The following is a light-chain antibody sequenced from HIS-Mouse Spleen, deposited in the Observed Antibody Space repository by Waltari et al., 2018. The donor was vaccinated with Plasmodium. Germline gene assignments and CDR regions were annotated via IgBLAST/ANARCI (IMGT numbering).Light chain of an antibody. CDR1: QSVSSN. CDR3: QQYNNWSFT. V-gene: IGKV3-15*01. Sequence: EIVMTPSPPPLSVSPGTRATLSCRASQSVSSNLAWYQQKPGQAPRLLIYGASTRATGIPARFSGSGSGTEFTLTISSLQSEDFAVYYCQQYNNWSFTFGPGTKVDIK. J-gene: IGKJ3*01. CDR2: GAS.